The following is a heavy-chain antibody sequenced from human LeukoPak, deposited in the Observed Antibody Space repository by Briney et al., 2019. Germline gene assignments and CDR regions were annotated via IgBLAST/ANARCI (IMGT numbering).Heavy chain of an antibody. CDR2: IYYSGNT. CDR3: ARDLYNWNS. J-gene: IGHJ4*02. CDR1: GGSISSYY. V-gene: IGHV4-59*01. Sequence: SETLSLTCTVSGGSISSYYWSWIRQPPGKGLEWIGFIYYSGNTNYNPSLKSRVTISVDTSENQFSLKLSSVTAADTAVYYCARDLYNWNSWGQGTLVTVST. D-gene: IGHD1-20*01.